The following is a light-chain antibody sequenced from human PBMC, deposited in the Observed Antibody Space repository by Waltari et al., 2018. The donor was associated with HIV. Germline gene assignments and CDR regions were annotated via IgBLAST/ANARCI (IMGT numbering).Light chain of an antibody. CDR3: QAWDSSTVV. J-gene: IGLJ2*01. CDR2: EDN. CDR1: KLGNKY. V-gene: IGLV3-1*01. Sequence: SYEATQPPSVSVSPGQTASITCSGHKLGNKYTAWYQQKPGQSPVLVIYEDNKRRSGTPERFSGSNSGDTATLTISGTQAMDEADYYCQAWDSSTVVFGGGTRLTVL.